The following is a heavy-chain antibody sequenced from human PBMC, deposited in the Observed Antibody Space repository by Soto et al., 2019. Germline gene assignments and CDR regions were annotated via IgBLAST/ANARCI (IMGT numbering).Heavy chain of an antibody. Sequence: QVQLVQSGAEVKKPGASVKVSCKASGYTFTSYAMHWVRQAPGQRLEWMGWINAGNGNTKYSQKFQGRVTITRDTSASTAYMELSSLRSEDTAVYYCAYEGDYYDSSGYYSWGQGTLVTVSS. J-gene: IGHJ4*02. V-gene: IGHV1-3*01. CDR3: AYEGDYYDSSGYYS. CDR2: INAGNGNT. CDR1: GYTFTSYA. D-gene: IGHD3-22*01.